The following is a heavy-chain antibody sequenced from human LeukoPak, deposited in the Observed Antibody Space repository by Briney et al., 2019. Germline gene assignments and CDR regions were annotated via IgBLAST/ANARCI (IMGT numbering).Heavy chain of an antibody. D-gene: IGHD5-24*01. Sequence: ASVKVSCKASGGTFSSYGISWVRQAPGQGLEWMGWVSAYNGNTNYAQKLQGRVTMTTDTSTSTAYMELRSLRSDDTAVYYCARDDVRWPQFAEYFQHWGQGTLVTVSS. V-gene: IGHV1-18*01. CDR2: VSAYNGNT. CDR1: GGTFSSYG. J-gene: IGHJ1*01. CDR3: ARDDVRWPQFAEYFQH.